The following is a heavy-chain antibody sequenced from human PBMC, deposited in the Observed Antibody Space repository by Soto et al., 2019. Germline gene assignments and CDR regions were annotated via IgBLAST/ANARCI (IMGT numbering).Heavy chain of an antibody. V-gene: IGHV1-18*01. Sequence: QVHLVQSGAEVKKPGASVKVSCKASGYTFTSCGITWVRQAPGQGLEWMGWISAHNGNRDYALKLQGRVIVTRDTSTSTAYMELRSLISDDTAVYYCARGRYGDYWGQGALVTVSS. J-gene: IGHJ4*02. CDR1: GYTFTSCG. CDR2: ISAHNGNR. CDR3: ARGRYGDY. D-gene: IGHD1-1*01.